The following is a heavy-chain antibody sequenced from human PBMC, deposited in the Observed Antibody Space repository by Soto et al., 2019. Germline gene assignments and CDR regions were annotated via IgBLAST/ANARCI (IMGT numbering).Heavy chain of an antibody. CDR1: GGTFSSLA. CDR3: ARSPGVFDY. CDR2: LVPVFGTA. Sequence: QVQLVQSGAEVKKPGSSVKVSCKASGGTFSSLAFSWVRQAPGQGLEWMGGLVPVFGTANYAQKFQERVTITTDKSTSTSYLELSSLRSEDTAVYYCARSPGVFDYWGQGTLVTVYS. V-gene: IGHV1-69*06. D-gene: IGHD3-10*01. J-gene: IGHJ4*02.